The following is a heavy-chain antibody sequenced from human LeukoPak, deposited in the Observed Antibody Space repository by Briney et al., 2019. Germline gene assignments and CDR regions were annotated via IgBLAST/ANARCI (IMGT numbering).Heavy chain of an antibody. J-gene: IGHJ4*02. V-gene: IGHV1-8*01. CDR3: ARGHGATIAFDY. CDR1: GYTLTELS. CDR2: MNPNSGNT. D-gene: IGHD5-12*01. Sequence: GASVKVSCKVSGYTLTELSMHWVRQATGQGLEWMGWMNPNSGNTGYAQKFQGRVTMTRNTSISTAYMELSSLRSEDTAVYYCARGHGATIAFDYWGQGTLVTVSS.